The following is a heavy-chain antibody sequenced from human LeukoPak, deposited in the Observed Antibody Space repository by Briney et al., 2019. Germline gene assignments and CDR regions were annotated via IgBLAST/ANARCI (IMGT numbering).Heavy chain of an antibody. CDR2: MNPNSGNT. J-gene: IGHJ5*02. CDR1: GYTFTSYD. V-gene: IGHV1-8*01. D-gene: IGHD3-9*01. CDR3: AAGYYDIFWFDP. Sequence: ASVKVSCKASGYTFTSYDINWVRQATGQGLEWMGWMNPNSGNTGYAQKFQGRVTMTRNTSISTAYMELSSLRSEDTAVYYCAAGYYDIFWFDPWGQGTLVTVSS.